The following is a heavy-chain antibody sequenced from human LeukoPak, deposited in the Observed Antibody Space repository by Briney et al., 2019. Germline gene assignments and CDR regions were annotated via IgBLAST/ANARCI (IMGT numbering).Heavy chain of an antibody. V-gene: IGHV1-2*06. Sequence: ASVKVSCKASGYTFTGYYMHWVRQAPGQGLEWMGRINPNSGGINYAQKFQGRVTMTRDTSISTAYMELSRLRSDDTAVYYCARNVIGLVVPAAPNWFDPWGQGTLVTVSS. CDR3: ARNVIGLVVPAAPNWFDP. CDR1: GYTFTGYY. D-gene: IGHD2-2*01. J-gene: IGHJ5*02. CDR2: INPNSGGI.